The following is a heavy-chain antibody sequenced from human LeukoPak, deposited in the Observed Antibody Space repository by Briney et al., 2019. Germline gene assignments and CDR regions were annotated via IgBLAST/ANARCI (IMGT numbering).Heavy chain of an antibody. Sequence: SETLSLTCTVSGGSISSSSYYWGWIRQPPGKGLEWIGSIYYSGSTYYNPSLKSRVTISVDTSKNQFSLKLSSVTAADTAVYYCARQRVSYCSTTSCSAGFVDSWGQGTLVTVSS. J-gene: IGHJ4*02. D-gene: IGHD2-2*01. CDR1: GGSISSSSYY. CDR3: ARQRVSYCSTTSCSAGFVDS. CDR2: IYYSGST. V-gene: IGHV4-39*01.